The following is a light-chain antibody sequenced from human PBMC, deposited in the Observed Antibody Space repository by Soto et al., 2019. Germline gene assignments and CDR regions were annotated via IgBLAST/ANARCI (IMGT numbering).Light chain of an antibody. J-gene: IGLJ1*01. Sequence: QPVLTQPPSVSGAPGQRVTISCTGSSSNIGAGYDVHWYQRLPGTAPKVLIYNNNNRPSGVPDRFSGSKSGTSASLAITGLQAEDEADYYGQSYDSSLSGAYVFGTGTKVTVL. CDR1: SSNIGAGYD. CDR3: QSYDSSLSGAYV. V-gene: IGLV1-40*01. CDR2: NNN.